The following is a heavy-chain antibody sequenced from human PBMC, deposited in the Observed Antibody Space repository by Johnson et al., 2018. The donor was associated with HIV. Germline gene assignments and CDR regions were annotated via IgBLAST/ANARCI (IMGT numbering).Heavy chain of an antibody. CDR3: AREGPSERAGFDI. J-gene: IGHJ3*02. Sequence: QVQLVESGGGVVQPGRSLRLSCAASGFTFSTYAMHWVRQAPGKGLEWVAVISSDESNKYYADSVKGRFTISRDNSKNTLYLQMNSLRADDTAVYYCAREGPSERAGFDIWGQGTMVTVSS. V-gene: IGHV3-30*04. CDR2: ISSDESNK. CDR1: GFTFSTYA.